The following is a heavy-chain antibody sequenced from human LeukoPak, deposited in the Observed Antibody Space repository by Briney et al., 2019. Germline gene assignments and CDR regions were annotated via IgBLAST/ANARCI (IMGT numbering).Heavy chain of an antibody. CDR3: ARVDYDSADAFDI. D-gene: IGHD3-22*01. V-gene: IGHV4-30-2*01. CDR2: IYHSGST. CDR1: GGSISSGGYS. J-gene: IGHJ3*02. Sequence: PSQTLSLTCAVSGGSISSGGYSWSWIRHPPGKGLEWIGYIYHSGSTYYNPSLKSRVTISVDRSKNQFSLKLSSVTAADTAVYDCARVDYDSADAFDIWGQGTMVTVS.